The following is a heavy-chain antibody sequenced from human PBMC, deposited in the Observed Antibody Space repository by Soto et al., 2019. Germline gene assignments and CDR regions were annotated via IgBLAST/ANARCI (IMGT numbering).Heavy chain of an antibody. D-gene: IGHD5-18*01. J-gene: IGHJ4*02. CDR3: GREWANTPMGTLDY. V-gene: IGHV3-49*02. Sequence: EHAASVKGRFIISRDDSKSIAYLQMNSLRTEDTAIYYCGREWANTPMGTLDYWGQGTLVTVSS.